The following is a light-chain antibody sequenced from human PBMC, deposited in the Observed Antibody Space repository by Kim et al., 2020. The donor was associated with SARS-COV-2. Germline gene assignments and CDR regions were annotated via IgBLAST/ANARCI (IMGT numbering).Light chain of an antibody. CDR3: QSFDNSLTVYV. V-gene: IGLV1-40*01. CDR1: SSNIGACYD. J-gene: IGLJ1*01. CDR2: SNI. Sequence: QSVLTQPPSVSGAPGQRVTISCTGSSSNIGACYDVHWYQQLPGAAPKLLIYSNINRPSGVPDRFSGSRSGTSASLAITGLQAEDETDYYCQSFDNSLTVYVFGTGTKVTVL.